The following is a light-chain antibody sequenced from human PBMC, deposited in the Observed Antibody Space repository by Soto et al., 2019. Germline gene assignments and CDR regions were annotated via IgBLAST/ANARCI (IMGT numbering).Light chain of an antibody. CDR3: QQYENYWT. Sequence: DIQMTRSPSTLSATAGDRVTITCRASQSISSWLAWYQHQPGKDTHLLIYDASNLDSGAPSRFSGSGSGTEFSLTISNLQPDDCATYYCQQYENYWTFGQGTKVDIK. J-gene: IGKJ1*01. CDR1: QSISSW. CDR2: DAS. V-gene: IGKV1-5*01.